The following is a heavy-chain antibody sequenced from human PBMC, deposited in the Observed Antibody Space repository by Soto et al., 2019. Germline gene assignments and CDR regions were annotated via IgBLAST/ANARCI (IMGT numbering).Heavy chain of an antibody. CDR2: INDSGGST. V-gene: IGHV3-23*01. Sequence: GGSLRRSCAASGCTFSSYAMSWVRQAPGKGLEWVSAINDSGGSTYSADSVKGRFTISRDNSKNTLYLQMSSLRADDTAVYYCARRRDNSGSYFDSWGQGTLVTVSS. CDR3: ARRRDNSGSYFDS. CDR1: GCTFSSYA. D-gene: IGHD3-10*01. J-gene: IGHJ4*02.